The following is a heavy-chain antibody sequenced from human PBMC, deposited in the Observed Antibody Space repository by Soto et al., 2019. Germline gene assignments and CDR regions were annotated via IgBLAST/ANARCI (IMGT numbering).Heavy chain of an antibody. V-gene: IGHV3-9*01. J-gene: IGHJ5*02. CDR3: AKEEQQWLGFDH. D-gene: IGHD6-19*01. CDR1: GFSFDDHA. CDR2: ISWNSGSI. Sequence: EVQLVESGGGLVQPGRSLRLSCAVSGFSFDDHAMHWVRQAPGKGLEWVSGISWNSGSIGYADSVKGRFTISRDNAKNSLYLQMNSLRAEDTALYYCAKEEQQWLGFDHWGQGTLVTVSS.